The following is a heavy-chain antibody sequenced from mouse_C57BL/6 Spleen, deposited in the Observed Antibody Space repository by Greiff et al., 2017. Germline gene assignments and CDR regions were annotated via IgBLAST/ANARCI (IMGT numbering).Heavy chain of an antibody. J-gene: IGHJ2*01. V-gene: IGHV1-59*01. CDR2: IDPSDSYT. CDR1: GYTFTSYW. CDR3: ARGEAYYGY. Sequence: QVQLQQPGAELVRPGTSVKLSCKASGYTFTSYWMHWVKQRPGQGLEWIGVIDPSDSYTNYNQKFKGKATLTVDTSSSTAYMQLSSLTSADSAVYYGARGEAYYGYWGQGTTLTVSS. D-gene: IGHD1-1*01.